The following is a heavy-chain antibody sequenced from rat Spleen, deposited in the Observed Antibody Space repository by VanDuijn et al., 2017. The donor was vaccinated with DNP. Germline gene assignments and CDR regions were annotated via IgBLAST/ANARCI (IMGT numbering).Heavy chain of an antibody. CDR1: GITFSSYW. Sequence: EVQLVESGGGLVQPGRSLQLACVASGITFSSYWMFWIRQTPGKGLEWVASISYEGSSTYYRDSVKGRFTISRDNAKSTLYLQMDSLRSEDTATYYCVKERSRVTTYFDYWGQGVMVTVSS. CDR2: ISYEGSST. J-gene: IGHJ2*01. V-gene: IGHV5-29*01. CDR3: VKERSRVTTYFDY. D-gene: IGHD1-10*01.